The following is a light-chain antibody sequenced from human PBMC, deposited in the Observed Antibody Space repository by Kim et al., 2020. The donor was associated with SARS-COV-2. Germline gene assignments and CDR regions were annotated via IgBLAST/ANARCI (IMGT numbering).Light chain of an antibody. Sequence: ASVSLTCTLSSGHSTYASAWYQQLPDKSPRYLMKVYSDGRHVKGDGIPDRLSGSSSGPQRYLTISSLQSEDEADYYCQTWGSGTVVFGGGTQLTVL. J-gene: IGLJ2*01. CDR2: VYSDGRH. CDR1: SGHSTYA. CDR3: QTWGSGTVV. V-gene: IGLV4-69*01.